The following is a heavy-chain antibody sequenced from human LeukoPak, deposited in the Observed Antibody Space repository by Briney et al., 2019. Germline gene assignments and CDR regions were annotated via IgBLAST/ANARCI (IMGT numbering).Heavy chain of an antibody. J-gene: IGHJ4*02. CDR3: GGDRTRQTY. Sequence: GGSLRLSCAASGFTFNNYWMSWVRQTPGKGLEWVANIKEDGSEKYYVDSVKGRFTISRDNAKNSLYLQMNSLAAEDTAVYYWGGDRTRQTYLGQGTLVTVSS. V-gene: IGHV3-7*03. CDR1: GFTFNNYW. CDR2: IKEDGSEK. D-gene: IGHD3-3*01.